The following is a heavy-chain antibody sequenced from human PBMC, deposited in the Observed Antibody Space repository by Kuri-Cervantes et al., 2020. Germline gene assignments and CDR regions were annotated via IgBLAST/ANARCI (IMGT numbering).Heavy chain of an antibody. Sequence: GESLKISCVASGFTFRSYTMNWVRQAPGKGLEWISYISSDSSTIYYLDSVNGRFTVSRDNAKNSLYRQMDSLRDEDTAEYYCARDGSGSYYYYGMDVWGQGTTVTVSS. CDR1: GFTFRSYT. V-gene: IGHV3-48*02. J-gene: IGHJ6*02. D-gene: IGHD3-10*01. CDR2: ISSDSSTI. CDR3: ARDGSGSYYYYGMDV.